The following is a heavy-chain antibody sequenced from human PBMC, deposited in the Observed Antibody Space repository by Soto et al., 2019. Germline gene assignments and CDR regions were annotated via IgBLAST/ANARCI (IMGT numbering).Heavy chain of an antibody. CDR3: ARDSPPVDY. Sequence: ASVTVSCKDSGYTLASYAMRWVRQAPGQGLEWMGWISADNGNTKYAQKFQGRVTMTRDTSTSTAYMELRSLRSDDTAVYYCARDSPPVDYWGQGTLVTVSS. CDR1: GYTLASYA. CDR2: ISADNGNT. J-gene: IGHJ4*02. V-gene: IGHV1-3*01.